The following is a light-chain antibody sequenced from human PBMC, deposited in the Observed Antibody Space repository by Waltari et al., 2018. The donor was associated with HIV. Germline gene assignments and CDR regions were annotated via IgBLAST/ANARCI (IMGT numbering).Light chain of an antibody. CDR1: TSHIRNSY. CDR2: DNS. J-gene: IGLJ1*01. V-gene: IGLV1-51*01. Sequence: QSVLTQPPSVSAAPGQTVTISCSGSTSHIRNSYVPWYQRLPGTAPKLLIYDNSERPSGIPDRFSGSKSGTSATLGITGLQTGDEADYYCGTWDSSLSAVVFGTGTKVTVL. CDR3: GTWDSSLSAVV.